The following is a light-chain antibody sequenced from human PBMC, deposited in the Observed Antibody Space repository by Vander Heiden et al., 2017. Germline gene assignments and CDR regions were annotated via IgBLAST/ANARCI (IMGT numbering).Light chain of an antibody. J-gene: IGKJ2*01. CDR1: QSVSSY. CDR3: QQRSNWASYT. V-gene: IGKV3-11*01. Sequence: EIVLTPSPATLSLSPGERATLSCRASQSVSSYLAWYQQKPGQAPRLLIYDASNRDTGIPARFSGSGCGKDFTLTISSREQEDFAVYYCQQRSNWASYTFGQGTKLEIK. CDR2: DAS.